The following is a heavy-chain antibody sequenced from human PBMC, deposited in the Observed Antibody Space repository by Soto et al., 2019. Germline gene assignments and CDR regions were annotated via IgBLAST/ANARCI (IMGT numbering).Heavy chain of an antibody. D-gene: IGHD2-2*01. J-gene: IGHJ6*02. CDR1: GGTFSRYS. V-gene: IGHV1-69*08. CDR3: AREDRDRETGLVPAAIDGMDV. CDR2: IIPIFGIA. Sequence: QVQLGQSGAEVKKPGSSVKVSCKASGGTFSRYSITWVRQAPGHGLEWIGRIIPIFGIASYAQKFQGRVTITADESTSTAYMELCSLRSDDTAVYYCAREDRDRETGLVPAAIDGMDVWGQGTTVTVSS.